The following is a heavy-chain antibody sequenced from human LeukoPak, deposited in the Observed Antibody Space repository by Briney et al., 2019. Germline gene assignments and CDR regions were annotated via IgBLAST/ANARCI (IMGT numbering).Heavy chain of an antibody. Sequence: ASVKVSCKASGYTFTSYDFNWVRQAPGQGPEWIGWMNPNSGNTGYAQKFQGRVTMTRNTSISTAYMELSSLRSEDTAVYYCARARRGRGSLKYSSGWYYFDYWGQGTLVTVSS. V-gene: IGHV1-8*01. J-gene: IGHJ4*02. CDR2: MNPNSGNT. D-gene: IGHD6-19*01. CDR1: GYTFTSYD. CDR3: ARARRGRGSLKYSSGWYYFDY.